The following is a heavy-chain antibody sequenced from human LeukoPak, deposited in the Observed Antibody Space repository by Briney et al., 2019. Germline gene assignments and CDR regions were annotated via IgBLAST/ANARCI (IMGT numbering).Heavy chain of an antibody. Sequence: GASVKVSCKASGYTFTSYDINWVRQAPGQGLEWMGWINANSGGTNYAQKFQGRVTMTRDTSISTAYMELSSLRSDDTAVYYCARGDIRYDPWGQGTLVTVSS. CDR3: ARGDIRYDP. CDR2: INANSGGT. J-gene: IGHJ5*02. V-gene: IGHV1-2*02. D-gene: IGHD2-15*01. CDR1: GYTFTSYD.